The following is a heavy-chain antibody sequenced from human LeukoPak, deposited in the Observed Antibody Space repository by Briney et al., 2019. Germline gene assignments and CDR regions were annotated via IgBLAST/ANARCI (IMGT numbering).Heavy chain of an antibody. Sequence: GGSLRLSCAASGFTFSSYSMNWVRQAPGKGLEWVSSISSRSSYIYYADSVKGRFTISRDNAKNSLYLQMNSLRAEDTAVYYCARAGKTTYYDFWSGYYTFDYWGQGTLVTVSS. D-gene: IGHD3-3*01. J-gene: IGHJ4*02. V-gene: IGHV3-21*01. CDR1: GFTFSSYS. CDR3: ARAGKTTYYDFWSGYYTFDY. CDR2: ISSRSSYI.